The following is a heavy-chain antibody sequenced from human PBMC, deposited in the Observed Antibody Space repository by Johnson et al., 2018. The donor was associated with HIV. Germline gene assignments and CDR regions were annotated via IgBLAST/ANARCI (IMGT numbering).Heavy chain of an antibody. V-gene: IGHV3-23*04. CDR2: ISGSGGST. CDR3: AKEYCGGDCYPSPDAFDI. CDR1: GFTFSSYA. J-gene: IGHJ3*02. D-gene: IGHD2-21*01. Sequence: EVQLVESGGGVVQPGGSLRLSCAASGFTFSSYAMSWVRQAPGKGLEWVSAISGSGGSTYYADSVKGRFTISRDNSKNTLYLQMNSLRAEDTAVYYCAKEYCGGDCYPSPDAFDIWGQGTMVTVSS.